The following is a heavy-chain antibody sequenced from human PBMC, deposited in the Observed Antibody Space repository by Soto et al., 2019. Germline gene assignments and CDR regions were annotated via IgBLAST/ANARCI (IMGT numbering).Heavy chain of an antibody. CDR1: GFTFSNYA. Sequence: EVQLLESGGGLVQPGGSLRLSCAASGFTFSNYAVTWVRQAPGKGLEWVSTIRGSGGSTYYADSVKGRFTISRDNSKKTLYLQMNSLRADDTAIDYCSIAQRSSRYELDYWGKGPLCSVSS. CDR3: SIAQRSSRYELDY. D-gene: IGHD6-13*01. CDR2: IRGSGGST. V-gene: IGHV3-23*01. J-gene: IGHJ4*02.